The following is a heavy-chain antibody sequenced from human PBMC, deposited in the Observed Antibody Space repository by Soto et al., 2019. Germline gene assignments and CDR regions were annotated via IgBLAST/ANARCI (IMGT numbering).Heavy chain of an antibody. CDR2: INPNSGGT. CDR3: ARRPGLAAAGTWFDP. V-gene: IGHV1-2*02. Sequence: GASVNVSCKASGYTFTGYYMHWVRQAPGQGLEWMGWINPNSGGTNYAQKFQGRVTMTRDTSISTAYMELSRLRSDDTAVYYCARRPGLAAAGTWFDPWGQGTLVTVSS. CDR1: GYTFTGYY. J-gene: IGHJ5*02. D-gene: IGHD6-13*01.